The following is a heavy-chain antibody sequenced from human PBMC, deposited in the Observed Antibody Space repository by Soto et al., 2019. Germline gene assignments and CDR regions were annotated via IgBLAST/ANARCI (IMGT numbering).Heavy chain of an antibody. Sequence: GASVKVSCKASGYTFTSYDINWVRQATGQGLEYLRWMNPNSGNTAYVQKFQGRVTMTWDTSIPAAYMELSSLRSEDTAVYFCARGIKYGAYSRWFDPWGQGALVTVSS. CDR3: ARGIKYGAYSRWFDP. CDR2: MNPNSGNT. D-gene: IGHD4-17*01. CDR1: GYTFTSYD. V-gene: IGHV1-8*01. J-gene: IGHJ5*02.